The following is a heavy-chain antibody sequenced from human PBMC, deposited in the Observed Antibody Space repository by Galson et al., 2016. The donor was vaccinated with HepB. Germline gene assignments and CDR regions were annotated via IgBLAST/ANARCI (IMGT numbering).Heavy chain of an antibody. J-gene: IGHJ4*02. D-gene: IGHD3-16*01. CDR2: ISGGSTYT. CDR1: GFSFGVYY. V-gene: IGHV3-11*06. CDR3: ARENWGTFDW. Sequence: SLRLSCAASGFSFGVYYMAWIRQAPGKGLEWVSSISGGSTYTHYADSVKGRFAIYRDDARHSLFLQVNGLRAEDTAVYYCARENWGTFDWWGQGTPVTVSS.